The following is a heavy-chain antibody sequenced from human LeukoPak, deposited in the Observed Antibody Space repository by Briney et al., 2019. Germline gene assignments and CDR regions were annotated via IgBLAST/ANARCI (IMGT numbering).Heavy chain of an antibody. D-gene: IGHD1-26*01. V-gene: IGHV1-8*02. CDR3: ARVNGAVDY. CDR1: RYTFTGYY. Sequence: GASVKVSCKASRYTFTGYYMHWVRQAPGQGLEWMGWMNPNSGNTGYAQKFQGRVTMTMDPSISTAYMELSSLRSEDTAVYYCARVNGAVDYWGQGTLVTVSS. J-gene: IGHJ4*02. CDR2: MNPNSGNT.